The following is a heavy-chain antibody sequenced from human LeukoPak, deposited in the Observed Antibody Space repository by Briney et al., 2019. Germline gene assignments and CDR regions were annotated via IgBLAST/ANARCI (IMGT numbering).Heavy chain of an antibody. Sequence: GGSLRLSCAASGFTFSSYGISWVRQAPGKGLEWVSTIGGSGDITFYADSVKGRFTISRDNPKNTLYLHMNSLRAEDTAIYYCARVSQGYWGQGTLVTVSS. CDR3: ARVSQGY. J-gene: IGHJ4*02. V-gene: IGHV3-23*01. CDR2: IGGSGDIT. CDR1: GFTFSSYG.